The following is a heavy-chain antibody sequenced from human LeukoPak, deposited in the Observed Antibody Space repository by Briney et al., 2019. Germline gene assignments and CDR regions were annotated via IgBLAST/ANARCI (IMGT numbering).Heavy chain of an antibody. Sequence: GGSLRLSCAASGFTFSSYSMNWVRQAPGKGLEWVANIKQDGSEKYYVDSVKGRFTMSRDNAKNSLYLQMNSPRAEDTAVYYCAREGRDAFDIWGQGTMVTVSS. V-gene: IGHV3-7*01. CDR2: IKQDGSEK. CDR3: AREGRDAFDI. J-gene: IGHJ3*02. CDR1: GFTFSSYS.